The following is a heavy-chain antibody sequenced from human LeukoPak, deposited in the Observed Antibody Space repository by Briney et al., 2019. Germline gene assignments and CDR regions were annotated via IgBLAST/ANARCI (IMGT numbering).Heavy chain of an antibody. Sequence: GGSLRLSCAASGFTLRSYAMSWVRQAPGKGLEWVSAISDSGGSTYCLDSVKGRFTISRDNSKNTVYLQMNSLAAEDTAVYYCAKEARAYSYATDWGQGTLVTVSS. V-gene: IGHV3-23*01. J-gene: IGHJ4*02. D-gene: IGHD5-18*01. CDR3: AKEARAYSYATD. CDR1: GFTLRSYA. CDR2: ISDSGGST.